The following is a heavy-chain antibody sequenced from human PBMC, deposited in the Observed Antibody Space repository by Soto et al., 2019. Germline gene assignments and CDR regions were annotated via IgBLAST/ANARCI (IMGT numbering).Heavy chain of an antibody. CDR3: AHIPNYYQYDWFDP. D-gene: IGHD3-16*01. Sequence: QITLKESGPTLVKPTQTLTLTCTFSGFSLTTRGVGVGWIRQPPGKALECLALIYWDDDKRYSPSLQSRLSLTKDTSKSQVVLTMPNGDPVDTATYYCAHIPNYYQYDWFDPWGQGTLVSVSS. V-gene: IGHV2-5*02. J-gene: IGHJ5*02. CDR1: GFSLTTRGVG. CDR2: IYWDDDK.